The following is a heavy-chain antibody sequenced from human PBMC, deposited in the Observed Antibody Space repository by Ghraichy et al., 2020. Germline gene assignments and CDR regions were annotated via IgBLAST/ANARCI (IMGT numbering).Heavy chain of an antibody. CDR2: IYNSGNT. CDR3: ARGDSGGWDWYFDL. Sequence: SETLSLSCTVSGASISSYYWSWIRQPPGKGLEWIGYIYNSGNTNYNPSLKSRVTISADTSKNQFSLRLSSVTAADTAVYYCARGDSGGWDWYFDLWGRGTLVTVSS. J-gene: IGHJ2*01. CDR1: GASISSYY. V-gene: IGHV4-59*01. D-gene: IGHD3-22*01.